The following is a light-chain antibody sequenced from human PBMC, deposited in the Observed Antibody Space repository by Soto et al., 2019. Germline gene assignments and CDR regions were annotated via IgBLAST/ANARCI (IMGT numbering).Light chain of an antibody. CDR3: QQYLTSPKT. J-gene: IGKJ1*01. V-gene: IGKV3-20*01. CDR2: AAS. Sequence: PGETATLSCRASQSVSSYLARYQQKPGQAPRLLIYAASRRAPGIPERFSGSGSGTDFTLTISRLEPEDFAVYCCQQYLTSPKTFGQGTKVDI. CDR1: QSVSSY.